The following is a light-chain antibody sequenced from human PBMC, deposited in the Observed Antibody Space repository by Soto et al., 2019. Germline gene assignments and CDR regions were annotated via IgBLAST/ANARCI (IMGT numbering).Light chain of an antibody. CDR1: SSDVGSYNR. CDR3: SSYTSSITYV. J-gene: IGLJ1*01. CDR2: DVS. Sequence: QSVLTQPPSVSGSPGQSVTISCTGTSSDVGSYNRVSWYQQPPCTAPKLMIYDVSNRPSGVPDRFSGSKSGNTASLTISGLQAEDEADYYCSSYTSSITYVFGTGTKVTVL. V-gene: IGLV2-18*02.